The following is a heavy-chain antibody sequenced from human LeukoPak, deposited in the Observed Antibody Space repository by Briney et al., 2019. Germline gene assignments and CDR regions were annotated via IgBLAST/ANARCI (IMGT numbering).Heavy chain of an antibody. CDR2: IRHDSSDI. D-gene: IGHD3-10*01. Sequence: PXXXLRLSCAVSGFTFSTYSMNWVRQAPGKGLEWISFIRHDSSDIYYADSVKGRFTISRDNARDSLYLQMNSLRAEDTAVYYCARDWFGELIWGQGTLVTVSS. V-gene: IGHV3-48*01. CDR3: ARDWFGELI. CDR1: GFTFSTYS. J-gene: IGHJ4*02.